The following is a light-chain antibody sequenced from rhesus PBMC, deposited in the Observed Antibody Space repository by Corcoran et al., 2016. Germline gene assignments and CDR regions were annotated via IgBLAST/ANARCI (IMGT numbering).Light chain of an antibody. CDR1: QGINHS. J-gene: IGKJ4*01. V-gene: IGKV1-66*01. Sequence: DIQMTQSPSSLSASVGDRVTITCRASQGINHSLSWYQQKPGKAPKPLISYASTLEAGVPSRFSGSGSGTDYILTISSLKPEDIATYYCQQYNDSPPTFGGGTKVEIK. CDR2: YAS. CDR3: QQYNDSPPT.